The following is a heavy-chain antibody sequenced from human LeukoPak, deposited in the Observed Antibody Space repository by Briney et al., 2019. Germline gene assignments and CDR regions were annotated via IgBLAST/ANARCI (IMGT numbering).Heavy chain of an antibody. V-gene: IGHV3-23*01. J-gene: IGHJ4*02. CDR2: ITVSGTTT. CDR3: VKVATLDD. Sequence: GGSVRLSCAASGFIFSDYAMSWVRQAPGKGLEWVSGITVSGTTTYYADSVKGRFTISRDNSKNSLYLEMSSLRADDTAVYYCVKVATLDDWGQGTLVTVSS. CDR1: GFIFSDYA.